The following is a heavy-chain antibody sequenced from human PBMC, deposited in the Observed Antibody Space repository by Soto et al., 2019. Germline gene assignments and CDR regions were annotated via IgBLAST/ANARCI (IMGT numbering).Heavy chain of an antibody. CDR1: GGSSSNYY. J-gene: IGHJ4*02. CDR3: ARGRHWLDY. Sequence: QVQLQESGPGLVKPSETLSLTCTVSGGSSSNYYWSWIRQPPGKGLEWIGYIYYTGSTSYNPALSSRVTISVDTYEKQFALRLRSENAADTALYYCARGRHWLDYWGQATLVTVSS. CDR2: IYYTGST. V-gene: IGHV4-59*12. D-gene: IGHD6-19*01.